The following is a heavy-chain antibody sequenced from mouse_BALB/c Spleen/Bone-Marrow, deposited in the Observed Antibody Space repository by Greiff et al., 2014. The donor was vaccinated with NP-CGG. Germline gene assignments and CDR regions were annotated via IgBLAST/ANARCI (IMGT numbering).Heavy chain of an antibody. CDR3: AFITTVVEYYFDY. J-gene: IGHJ2*01. CDR1: GFNIKDTY. D-gene: IGHD1-1*01. V-gene: IGHV14-3*02. Sequence: EVQVVESGAELVKPGASVKLPCTASGFNIKDTYMHWVKQRPEQGLEWIGRIDPANGNSKYDPKFQGKATITADTSSNTAYLQLSSLTSEDTAVYYCAFITTVVEYYFDYWGQGTTLTVSS. CDR2: IDPANGNS.